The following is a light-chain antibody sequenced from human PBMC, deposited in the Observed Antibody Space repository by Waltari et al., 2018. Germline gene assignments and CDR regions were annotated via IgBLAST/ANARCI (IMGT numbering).Light chain of an antibody. J-gene: IGLJ2*01. V-gene: IGLV2-23*02. CDR3: CSYAGSNTFVL. Sequence: QSALTQPASVSGSPGQSLTISCTGTSSDVGFYNLVSWHQQHPGKAPKLIIFEVNKRPSGISNRFSASKSGNTASLTISALQAEDEADYYCCSYAGSNTFVLFGGGTTLTVL. CDR2: EVN. CDR1: SSDVGFYNL.